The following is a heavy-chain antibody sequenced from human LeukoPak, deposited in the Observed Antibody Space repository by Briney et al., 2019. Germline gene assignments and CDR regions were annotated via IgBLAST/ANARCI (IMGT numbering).Heavy chain of an antibody. J-gene: IGHJ4*02. D-gene: IGHD4-17*01. CDR1: GFTFSSYS. Sequence: GGSLRLSCAASGFTFSSYSMNWVRQAPGKGLEWVSSISSSSSYIYYADSVKGRFTISRDNAKNSLYLQMNSLRAEDTAVYYCASSPSTVTTYYFDYWGQGTLVTVSS. V-gene: IGHV3-21*01. CDR3: ASSPSTVTTYYFDY. CDR2: ISSSSSYI.